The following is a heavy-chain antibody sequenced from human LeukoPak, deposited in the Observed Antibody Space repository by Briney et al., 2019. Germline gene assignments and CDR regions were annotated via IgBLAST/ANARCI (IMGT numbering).Heavy chain of an antibody. CDR1: GDSIIGYY. J-gene: IGHJ4*02. D-gene: IGHD3-22*01. V-gene: IGHV4-59*07. CDR3: ARRRYYDSTGYNPTYYFDY. CDR2: IYNTLDT. Sequence: SGTLSLTCTVSGDSIIGYYWSWIGQRRGRRRGWSGYIYNTLDTTYNPSLESRVTISLDMSNKQFSLRLSSVTAAETAVYYCARRRYYDSTGYNPTYYFDYWGQGILVTVS.